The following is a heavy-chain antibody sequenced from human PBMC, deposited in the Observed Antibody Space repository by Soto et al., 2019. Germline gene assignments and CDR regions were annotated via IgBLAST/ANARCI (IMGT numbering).Heavy chain of an antibody. Sequence: PSETLSLTCTVSGGSISSSSYYWGWIRQPPGKGLEWIGSIYYSGSTDYNPPLNSRVTISVDTSKNQFSLKLSSVTAADPAVYYCASQQDCSSTSCDLGWFDPWGQGTLVTVSS. V-gene: IGHV4-39*01. CDR3: ASQQDCSSTSCDLGWFDP. CDR1: GGSISSSSYY. D-gene: IGHD2-2*01. CDR2: IYYSGST. J-gene: IGHJ5*02.